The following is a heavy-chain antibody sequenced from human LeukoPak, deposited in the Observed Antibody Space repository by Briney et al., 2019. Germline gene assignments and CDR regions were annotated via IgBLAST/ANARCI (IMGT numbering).Heavy chain of an antibody. Sequence: GGSLRLSCAASGFTFSSYAMSWIRQAPGKGLEWVSYISSSGSTIYYADSVKGRFTVSRDNAKNSLYLQMNSLRAEDTAVYYCARTQGKIWFDPWGQGTLVTVSS. J-gene: IGHJ5*02. V-gene: IGHV3-11*01. CDR1: GFTFSSYA. CDR3: ARTQGKIWFDP. CDR2: ISSSGSTI.